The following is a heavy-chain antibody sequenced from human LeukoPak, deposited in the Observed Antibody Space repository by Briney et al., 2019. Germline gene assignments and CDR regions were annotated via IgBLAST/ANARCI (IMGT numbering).Heavy chain of an antibody. CDR1: GFTFSSYA. D-gene: IGHD2-21*02. Sequence: GGSLRLSCAASGFTFSSYAMSWVRQAPGKGLEWVSSISSSSSYIHYADSLKGRFTISRDNAKNLLYLQMNSLRAEDTAVYYCARDRCGGDCFVDSWGQGSLVTVSS. J-gene: IGHJ4*02. CDR3: ARDRCGGDCFVDS. CDR2: ISSSSSYI. V-gene: IGHV3-21*01.